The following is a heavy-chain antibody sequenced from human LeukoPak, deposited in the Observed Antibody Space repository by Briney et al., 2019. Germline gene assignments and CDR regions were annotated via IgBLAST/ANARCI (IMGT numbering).Heavy chain of an antibody. D-gene: IGHD2-2*01. CDR3: ATRVVPAAKGDYYYYYMDV. CDR2: IIPIFGTA. Sequence: ASVKVSCKASGGTLSSYAISWVRQAPGQGLEWMGGIIPIFGTANYAQKFQGRVTITTDESTSTAYMELSSLRSEDTAVYYCATRVVPAAKGDYYYYYMDVWGKGTTVTVSS. V-gene: IGHV1-69*05. J-gene: IGHJ6*03. CDR1: GGTLSSYA.